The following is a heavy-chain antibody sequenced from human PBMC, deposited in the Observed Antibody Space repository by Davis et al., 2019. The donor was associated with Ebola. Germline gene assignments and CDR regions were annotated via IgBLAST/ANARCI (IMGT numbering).Heavy chain of an antibody. CDR1: GFTFSSYA. CDR3: ARLRGVVGAGHAFDI. CDR2: ISSSSSYI. D-gene: IGHD1-26*01. J-gene: IGHJ3*02. Sequence: GESLKISCAASGFTFSSYAMSWVRQAQGKGLEWVSSISSSSSYIYYADSVKGRFTISRDNAKNSLYLQMNSLRAEETAVYYCARLRGVVGAGHAFDIWGQGTMVTVSS. V-gene: IGHV3-21*01.